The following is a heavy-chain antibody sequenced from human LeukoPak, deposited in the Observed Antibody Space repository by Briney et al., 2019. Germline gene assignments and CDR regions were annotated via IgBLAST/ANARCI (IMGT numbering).Heavy chain of an antibody. CDR1: GGSISSSSYY. CDR2: IYYSGST. CDR3: ARVYGDYDPYYFDY. Sequence: PSETLSLTCTVSGGSISSSSYYWGWIRQPPGKGLEWIGSIYYSGSTYYNPSLKSRVTTSVDTSKNQFSLKLSSVTAADTAVYYCARVYGDYDPYYFDYWGQGTLVTVSS. D-gene: IGHD4-17*01. J-gene: IGHJ4*02. V-gene: IGHV4-39*07.